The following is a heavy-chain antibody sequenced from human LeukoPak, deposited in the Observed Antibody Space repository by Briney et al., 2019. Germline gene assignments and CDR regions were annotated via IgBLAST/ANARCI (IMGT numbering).Heavy chain of an antibody. CDR2: INPNSGDR. J-gene: IGHJ5*02. D-gene: IGHD2-15*01. Sequence: RASVKLSCKASGYTFTGYYMHWVRQAPGQGLEWVGWINPNSGDRNYAQKFQGRVTMTRDTSISTAYMELSRLRSDDTAVYYCAREHCSGGSCYPLGGFDPWGQGTLVTVSS. CDR1: GYTFTGYY. V-gene: IGHV1-2*02. CDR3: AREHCSGGSCYPLGGFDP.